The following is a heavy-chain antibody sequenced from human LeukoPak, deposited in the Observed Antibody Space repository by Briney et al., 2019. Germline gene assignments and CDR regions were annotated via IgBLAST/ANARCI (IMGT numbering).Heavy chain of an antibody. CDR2: IKSKTGGGTT. J-gene: IGHJ4*02. D-gene: IGHD3-10*01. V-gene: IGHV3-15*01. CDR3: ATSAGSYSNFAY. Sequence: PGGSLRLSCAASGFTFSNAWMSWVRQAPGKGLEWVGRIKSKTGGGTTDYAAPVKGRFTISRDDSKNTLDLQMNSLSTEDTAVYYCATSAGSYSNFAYWGQGTLVTVSS. CDR1: GFTFSNAW.